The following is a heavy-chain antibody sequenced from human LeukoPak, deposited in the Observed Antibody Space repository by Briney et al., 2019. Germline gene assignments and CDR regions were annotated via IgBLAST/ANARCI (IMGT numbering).Heavy chain of an antibody. Sequence: GGSLRLSCAASGFTFSSNAMSWVRQAPGKGLEWVSAISGSGGSTYYADSAKGRFTISRDNSKNTLYLQMNSLRAEDTAVYYCARRAGAYSHPYDYWGQGTLVTVSS. CDR3: ARRAGAYSHPYDY. D-gene: IGHD4/OR15-4a*01. V-gene: IGHV3-23*01. CDR1: GFTFSSNA. CDR2: ISGSGGST. J-gene: IGHJ4*02.